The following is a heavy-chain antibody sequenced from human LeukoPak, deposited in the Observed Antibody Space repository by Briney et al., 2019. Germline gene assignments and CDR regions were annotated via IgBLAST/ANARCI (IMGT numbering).Heavy chain of an antibody. D-gene: IGHD4-17*01. J-gene: IGHJ4*02. CDR2: ISWNSGSI. V-gene: IGHV3-9*01. CDR3: AKDNGYGDYPDHFDY. CDR1: GFTFDDYA. Sequence: GGSLRLSCAASGFTFDDYAMHWVRQAPGKGLEWVSGISWNSGSIGYADSVKGRFTISGDNAKNSLYLQMNSLRAEDTALYYCAKDNGYGDYPDHFDYWGQGTLVTVSS.